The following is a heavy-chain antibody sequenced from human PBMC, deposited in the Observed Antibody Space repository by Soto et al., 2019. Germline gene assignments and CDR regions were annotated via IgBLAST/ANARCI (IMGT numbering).Heavy chain of an antibody. D-gene: IGHD3-3*01. CDR1: GGSINGGTYF. CDR3: ARHTPHATFGVPTPYFDH. V-gene: IGHV4-39*01. Sequence: QLQLQESGPGLVKPSETLSLTCTVSGGSINGGTYFWGWIRQPPGKGLEWIGSMNYSGRSNYNPSLNSRVPVSADTSKTQFSLKLRSVTATDTAVYYCARHTPHATFGVPTPYFDHWGQGTLVSVSS. J-gene: IGHJ4*02. CDR2: MNYSGRS.